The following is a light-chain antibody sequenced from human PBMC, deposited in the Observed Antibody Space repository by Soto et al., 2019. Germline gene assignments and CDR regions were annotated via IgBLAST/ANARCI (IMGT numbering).Light chain of an antibody. CDR1: SSNIGAGYD. Sequence: QSALTQPPSVYGAPGQRVTISCTGNSSNIGAGYDVHWYQQLPGTAPKLLIYGNSNRPSGVPDRFSGSKSGTSASLAITGLQAEDEADYYCQSYDSSLSGYYVFGTGTKVTVL. V-gene: IGLV1-40*01. CDR2: GNS. CDR3: QSYDSSLSGYYV. J-gene: IGLJ1*01.